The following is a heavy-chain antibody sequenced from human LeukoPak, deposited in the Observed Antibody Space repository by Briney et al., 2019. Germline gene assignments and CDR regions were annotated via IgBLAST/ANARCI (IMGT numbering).Heavy chain of an antibody. CDR1: GLTFSDYN. CDR3: ARSGESSSYLPYDY. CDR2: ITSRSSYI. Sequence: GGSLRLSCAASGLTFSDYNMNWVRQAPGKGLEWVSSITSRSSYIYYADSVKGRFTISRDNAKNSLFLQMNNLRVEDTAVYYCARSGESSSYLPYDYRGQGTLVTVSS. V-gene: IGHV3-21*01. J-gene: IGHJ4*02. D-gene: IGHD3-22*01.